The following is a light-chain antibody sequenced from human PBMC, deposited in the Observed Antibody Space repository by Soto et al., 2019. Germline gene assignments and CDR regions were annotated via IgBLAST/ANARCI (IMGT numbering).Light chain of an antibody. V-gene: IGLV8-61*01. J-gene: IGLJ3*02. CDR1: SGSVSTAYY. CDR3: VLYLGSGIWV. Sequence: QAVVTQEPSFSVSPGGTVTLTCGLNSGSVSTAYYPSWYQQTPGQAPRTLVYSTNTRSSGVPDRFSGSILGNKAALTITGAQADDEAHYYCVLYLGSGIWVFGGGTKVTVL. CDR2: STN.